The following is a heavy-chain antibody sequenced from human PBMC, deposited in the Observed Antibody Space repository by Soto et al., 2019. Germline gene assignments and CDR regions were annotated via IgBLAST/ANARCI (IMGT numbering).Heavy chain of an antibody. V-gene: IGHV4-34*01. Sequence: SETLSLTCAVDGGSFRDYYWTWIRQSPERGLEWVGEINLNGYTKYSPSLQSRVTLSVDTTKKQVSLRLRSVTAADTAVYYCVRDGTKTLRDWFDPWGQGISVTVSS. CDR1: GGSFRDYY. D-gene: IGHD1-1*01. CDR3: VRDGTKTLRDWFDP. J-gene: IGHJ5*02. CDR2: INLNGYT.